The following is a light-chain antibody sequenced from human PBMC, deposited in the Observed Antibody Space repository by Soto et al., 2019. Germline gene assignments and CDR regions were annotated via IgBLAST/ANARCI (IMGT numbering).Light chain of an antibody. CDR3: QQYNNYPWT. Sequence: DMQMTQSPSTLSASVGDRVTITCRAGQTISSLLAWYQQKPGKAPNLLIYHASSLKSRVPSRFSGSGSGTEFTLTISSLQPDDFAIYYCQQYNNYPWTFGQGTKVEIK. CDR2: HAS. CDR1: QTISSL. J-gene: IGKJ1*01. V-gene: IGKV1-5*01.